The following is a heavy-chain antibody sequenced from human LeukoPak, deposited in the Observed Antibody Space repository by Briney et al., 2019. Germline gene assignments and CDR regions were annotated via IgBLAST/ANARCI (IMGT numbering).Heavy chain of an antibody. D-gene: IGHD2-21*01. CDR1: GFTFTNYA. CDR3: VKRYSWLDY. V-gene: IGHV3-23*01. CDR2: ISGSGGST. Sequence: PGGSLRLSCAASGFTFTNYAMSWVRQAPGKGLEWLSSISGSGGSTYYAGSVKGRFTISRDNSRDTLYLQMNSLRAEDTAVYYCVKRYSWLDYWGQGTLVTVSS. J-gene: IGHJ4*02.